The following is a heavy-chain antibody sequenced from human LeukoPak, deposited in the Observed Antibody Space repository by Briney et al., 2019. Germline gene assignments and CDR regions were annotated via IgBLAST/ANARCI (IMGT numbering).Heavy chain of an antibody. Sequence: GGSLRLSCAASGFTFSAYSMNWVRQAPGKGLEWVSSITETSHVYYAESVKGRFTISRDNAKNSLYLQMNSLRTEDTAVYYCAGGAPYSGSYLAYWGQGTLVTVSS. J-gene: IGHJ4*02. D-gene: IGHD1-26*01. CDR3: AGGAPYSGSYLAY. V-gene: IGHV3-21*01. CDR2: ITETSHV. CDR1: GFTFSAYS.